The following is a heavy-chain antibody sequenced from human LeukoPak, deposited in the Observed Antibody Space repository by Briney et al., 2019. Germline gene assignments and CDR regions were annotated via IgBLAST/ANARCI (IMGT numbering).Heavy chain of an antibody. V-gene: IGHV1-8*01. D-gene: IGHD1-1*01. CDR2: MNPNSGNT. CDR3: ARYKRAIGLRRYYYYGMDV. J-gene: IGHJ6*02. CDR1: GYTFTSYD. Sequence: GASVTVSCKASGYTFTSYDINWVRQAPGQGLEWMGWMNPNSGNTGYAQKFQGRVTMTRNTSISTAYMELSSLRSEDTAVYYCARYKRAIGLRRYYYYGMDVWGQGTTVTVSS.